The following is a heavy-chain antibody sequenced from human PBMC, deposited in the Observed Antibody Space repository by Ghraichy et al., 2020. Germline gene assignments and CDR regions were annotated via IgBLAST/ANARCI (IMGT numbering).Heavy chain of an antibody. J-gene: IGHJ4*02. V-gene: IGHV4-39*01. CDR2: IYYTGST. CDR1: GASINSINHY. Sequence: SETLSLTCTVSGASINSINHYWGWIRQPPGKGLEWMATIYYTGSTYYNPSLKSRHTISADTSRNQFSLKVTSVTAAATAVYYCARHGSRSCRDYGCNNCFDYWGQGTLVTASS. D-gene: IGHD5-24*01. CDR3: ARHGSRSCRDYGCNNCFDY.